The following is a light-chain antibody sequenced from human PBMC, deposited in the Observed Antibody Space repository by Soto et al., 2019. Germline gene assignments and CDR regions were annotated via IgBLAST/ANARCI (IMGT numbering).Light chain of an antibody. Sequence: DIVMTQSPLSLPVTPGEAASISCRSSQSLLKSNKYNCLEWYLQKPGQSPQLLIYLGSNRASGVPARFSGSGSGADFTLKISRVDAADVGVYYCMQNLQTPLAFGQGTKVEIK. V-gene: IGKV2-28*01. J-gene: IGKJ1*01. CDR2: LGS. CDR1: QSLLKSNKYNC. CDR3: MQNLQTPLA.